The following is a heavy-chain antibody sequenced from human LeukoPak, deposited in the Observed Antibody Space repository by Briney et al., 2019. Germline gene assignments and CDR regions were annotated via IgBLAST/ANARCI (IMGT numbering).Heavy chain of an antibody. CDR1: GFTFTDYG. CDR3: ARESGGDYYMDV. D-gene: IGHD3-10*01. CDR2: IWYDASKT. Sequence: GKSLRLSCAASGFTFTDYGLHWVRQAPGKGLEWVAVIWYDASKTFYADSVKGRFTISRDDAMNTLYLQMDNLSADDTAVYYCARESGGDYYMDVWGKGTSVTVSS. V-gene: IGHV3-33*01. J-gene: IGHJ6*03.